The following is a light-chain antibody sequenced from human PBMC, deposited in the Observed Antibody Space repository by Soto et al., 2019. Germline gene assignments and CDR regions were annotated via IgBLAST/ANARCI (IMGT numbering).Light chain of an antibody. V-gene: IGKV1-39*01. CDR2: AAS. Sequence: DIQMTQSPSSLSASVGDRVTITCRASQSIGSHLNWFQQKPGKXPXXLIYAASSLHSGVPSRFSGSGSGTDFTLTISSLQPEDVATFFCQQSYSSWTFGQGTKVDIK. CDR1: QSIGSH. J-gene: IGKJ1*01. CDR3: QQSYSSWT.